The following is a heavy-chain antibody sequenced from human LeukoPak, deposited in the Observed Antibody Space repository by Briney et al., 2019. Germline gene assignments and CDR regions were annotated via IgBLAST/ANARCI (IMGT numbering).Heavy chain of an antibody. D-gene: IGHD2-2*02. CDR3: ARDGGYCSSTSCYTRPYYGMDV. Sequence: GGSLKLSCAASGFTFSSYSMNWVRQAPGKGLEWVSSIRSSSSYIYYADSVKGRFTISRDNAKNSLYLQMNSLRAEDTAVYYCARDGGYCSSTSCYTRPYYGMDVWGQGTTVTVSS. CDR1: GFTFSSYS. V-gene: IGHV3-21*01. CDR2: IRSSSSYI. J-gene: IGHJ6*02.